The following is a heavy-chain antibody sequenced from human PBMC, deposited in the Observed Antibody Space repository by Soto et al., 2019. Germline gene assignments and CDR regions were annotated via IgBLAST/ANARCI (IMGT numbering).Heavy chain of an antibody. D-gene: IGHD3-3*01. CDR3: ARVSFSARKTAYDMDV. V-gene: IGHV4-4*07. J-gene: IGHJ6*02. CDR2: IYTSGST. Sequence: PSETLSLTCTVSGGSISSYYWSWIGQPAGKGLVWIGRIYTSGSTNYNPSLKSRVTMSVDTSKNQFSLKLSSVTAADTAVYYCARVSFSARKTAYDMDVWGQGTTVTVSS. CDR1: GGSISSYY.